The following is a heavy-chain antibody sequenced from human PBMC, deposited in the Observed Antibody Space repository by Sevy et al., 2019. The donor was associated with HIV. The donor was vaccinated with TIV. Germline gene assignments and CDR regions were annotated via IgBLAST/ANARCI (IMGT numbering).Heavy chain of an antibody. CDR2: INHSGST. CDR1: GGSFSGYY. Sequence: SDTLSLTCAVYGGSFSGYYWSWIRQPPGKGLEWIGEINHSGSTNYNPSLKSRVTISVDTSKNQFSLKLSSVTAADTAVYYCARVKIAAAGIQANDYWGQGTLVTVSS. J-gene: IGHJ4*02. D-gene: IGHD6-13*01. V-gene: IGHV4-34*01. CDR3: ARVKIAAAGIQANDY.